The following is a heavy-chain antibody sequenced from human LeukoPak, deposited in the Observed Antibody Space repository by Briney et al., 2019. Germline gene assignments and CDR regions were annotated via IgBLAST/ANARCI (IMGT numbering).Heavy chain of an antibody. D-gene: IGHD6-13*01. Sequence: GGSLRLSCAASGFTVSTNYMSWARQAPGKGLEWVANIKEDGSEKYYVDSVKGRFTISRDNAKNSLYLQMNALRAEDTAVYYCGRAGYSSSWPPYYYYGTDVWGQGTTVTVSS. CDR1: GFTVSTNY. CDR3: GRAGYSSSWPPYYYYGTDV. CDR2: IKEDGSEK. J-gene: IGHJ6*02. V-gene: IGHV3-7*05.